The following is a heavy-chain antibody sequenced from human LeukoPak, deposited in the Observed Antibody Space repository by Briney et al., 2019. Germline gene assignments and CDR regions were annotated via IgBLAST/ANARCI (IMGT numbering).Heavy chain of an antibody. CDR1: GFXFSSYS. J-gene: IGHJ4*02. Sequence: GGSLRLSCAASGFXFSSYSINWVRQAPGKGLKWVSSISSSSSYIYYADSVKGRFTISRDNAKNSLYLQMNSLRAEDAAVYYCARMHCSGGSCYSVWYYFDYWGQGTLVTVSS. V-gene: IGHV3-21*01. CDR2: ISSSSSYI. D-gene: IGHD2-15*01. CDR3: ARMHCSGGSCYSVWYYFDY.